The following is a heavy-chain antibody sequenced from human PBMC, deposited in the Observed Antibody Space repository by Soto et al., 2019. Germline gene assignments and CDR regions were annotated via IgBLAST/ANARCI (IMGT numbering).Heavy chain of an antibody. CDR2: IYYSGST. J-gene: IGHJ5*02. D-gene: IGHD2-15*01. CDR1: GGSISSYY. V-gene: IGHV4-59*01. Sequence: SETLSLTCTVSGGSISSYYWSWIRQPPGKGLEWIGYIYYSGSTNHNPSLKSRVTISVDTSKNQFSLKLSSVTAADTAVYYCARDGGYCSGGSCYSGWFDPWGQGTLVTVSS. CDR3: ARDGGYCSGGSCYSGWFDP.